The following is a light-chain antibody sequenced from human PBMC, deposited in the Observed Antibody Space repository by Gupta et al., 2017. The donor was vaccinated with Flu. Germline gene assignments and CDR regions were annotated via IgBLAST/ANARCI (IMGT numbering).Light chain of an antibody. Sequence: EIVFTQSPATMSLSPGERATLSCRASQSVSSYLAWYQQKPGQAPRLLIYDASNRATGIPARFSGSGSGTDFTLTISSLEPEDFAVYYCQQSATVGGGTKVEIK. V-gene: IGKV3-11*01. CDR1: QSVSSY. CDR2: DAS. CDR3: QQSAT. J-gene: IGKJ4*01.